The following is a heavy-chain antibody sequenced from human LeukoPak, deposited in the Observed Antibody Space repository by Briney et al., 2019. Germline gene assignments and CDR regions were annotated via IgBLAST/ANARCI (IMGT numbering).Heavy chain of an antibody. CDR1: GGSISSHY. Sequence: PSETLSLTCTVSGGSISSHYWSWIRQPPGKGLEWIGYIYYSGSTNYNTSLKSRVTISVDTSKNQFSLKLSSVTAADTAVYYCARTRGGSSSWYPSVDYWGQGTLVTVSS. V-gene: IGHV4-59*11. J-gene: IGHJ4*02. CDR2: IYYSGST. D-gene: IGHD6-13*01. CDR3: ARTRGGSSSWYPSVDY.